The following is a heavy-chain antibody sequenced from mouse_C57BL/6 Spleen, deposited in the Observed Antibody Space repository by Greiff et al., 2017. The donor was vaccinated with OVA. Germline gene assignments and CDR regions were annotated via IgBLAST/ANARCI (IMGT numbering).Heavy chain of an antibody. CDR3: TTDGSSYGGFAY. J-gene: IGHJ3*01. CDR1: GFNIKDYY. V-gene: IGHV14-1*01. D-gene: IGHD1-1*01. Sequence: VQLQQSGAELVRPGASVKLSCTASGFNIKDYYMHWVKQRPEQGLEWIGRIDPEDGDTEYAPNFQGKATMTADTSSNTAYLQLSSLTSEDTAVYYCTTDGSSYGGFAYWGQGTLVTVSA. CDR2: IDPEDGDT.